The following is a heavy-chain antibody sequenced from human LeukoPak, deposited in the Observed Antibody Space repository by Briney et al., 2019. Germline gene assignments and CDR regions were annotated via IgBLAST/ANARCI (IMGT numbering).Heavy chain of an antibody. CDR2: IYFTGIT. CDR1: GDSISSSY. Sequence: PSETLSLTCTVSGDSISSSYWSWIRQPPGKGLEWIGYIYFTGITNYNPSLRSRVTMSLDTSKNQLSLKLNSVTAADTAVYYCARSSGAFDYWGQGALVTVSS. V-gene: IGHV4-59*01. J-gene: IGHJ4*02. CDR3: ARSSGAFDY.